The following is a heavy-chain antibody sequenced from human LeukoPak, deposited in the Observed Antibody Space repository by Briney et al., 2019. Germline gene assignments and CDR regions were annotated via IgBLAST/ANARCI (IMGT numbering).Heavy chain of an antibody. CDR1: GFTVSSNY. CDR2: IYSGGST. D-gene: IGHD7-27*01. CDR3: ARDLTGYAFDI. Sequence: PGGSLRLSCAASGFTVSSNYMSWVRQAPGKGLEWVSVIYSGGSTYYADSVKGRFTISRDNSKNTLYLQMNSLRAEDTAVYYCARDLTGYAFDIWGQGTMVTVPS. J-gene: IGHJ3*02. V-gene: IGHV3-53*01.